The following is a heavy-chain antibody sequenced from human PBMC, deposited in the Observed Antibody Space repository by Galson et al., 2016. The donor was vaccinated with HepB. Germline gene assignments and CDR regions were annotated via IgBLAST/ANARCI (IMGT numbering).Heavy chain of an antibody. CDR1: GYRFSGQA. CDR3: ARGLSFVPGKGGHFVL. D-gene: IGHD6-19*01. CDR2: ISYDGTYQ. Sequence: SLRLSCAASGYRFSGQAMHWVRQAPGKGLEWVAVISYDGTYQLYADSVRGRFTISRDNFNNTLYLQMNSLRAEDTAVYYCARGLSFVPGKGGHFVLWGQGTLVTVSS. J-gene: IGHJ5*02. V-gene: IGHV3-30*04.